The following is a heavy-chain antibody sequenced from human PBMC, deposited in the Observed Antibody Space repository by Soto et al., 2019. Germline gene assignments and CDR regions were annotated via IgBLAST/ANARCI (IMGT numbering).Heavy chain of an antibody. D-gene: IGHD1-1*01. CDR3: ARRSGNWNRAYYYYYYYMDV. CDR1: GGSISSSSYY. J-gene: IGHJ6*03. V-gene: IGHV4-39*01. Sequence: QLQLQESGPGLVKPSETLSLTCTVSGGSISSSSYYWGWIRQPPGKGLEGIGSIYYIGGTYYTPALQSRVTISVDTSKNQFSLKRSSVTAADTAVYYCARRSGNWNRAYYYYYYYMDVWGKGTTVTVSS. CDR2: IYYIGGT.